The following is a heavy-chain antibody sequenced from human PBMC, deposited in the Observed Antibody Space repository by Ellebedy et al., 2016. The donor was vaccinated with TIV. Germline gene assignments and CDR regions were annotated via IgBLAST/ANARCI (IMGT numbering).Heavy chain of an antibody. V-gene: IGHV4-39*02. J-gene: IGHJ4*02. CDR1: GGSISSGDYY. Sequence: MPSETLSLTCTVSGGSISSGDYYWSWIRQPPGKGLEWIGSIYYSGSTYNNPSLKSRVTISVDTSKNQFSLKLSSVTAADTAVYYCARDSDKTVRGTLDYWGQGTLVTVSS. CDR3: ARDSDKTVRGTLDY. D-gene: IGHD3-10*01. CDR2: IYYSGST.